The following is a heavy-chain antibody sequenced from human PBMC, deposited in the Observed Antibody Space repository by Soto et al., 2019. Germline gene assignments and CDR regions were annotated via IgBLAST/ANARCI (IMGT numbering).Heavy chain of an antibody. CDR2: IFDSGIT. V-gene: IGHV4-30-4*01. CDR3: ASQFCSGGACFNWFDP. J-gene: IGHJ5*02. Sequence: QVQLQESGPGLVKPSQTLSLTCTVSGGSIRSSLYYWSWIRQPPGKGLEWIGYIFDSGITHYNPSLKGRVAMSVDTSKNQFSLNLTSVTAADTAVYFCASQFCSGGACFNWFDPWGHGTLVTVSS. CDR1: GGSIRSSLYY. D-gene: IGHD2-21*02.